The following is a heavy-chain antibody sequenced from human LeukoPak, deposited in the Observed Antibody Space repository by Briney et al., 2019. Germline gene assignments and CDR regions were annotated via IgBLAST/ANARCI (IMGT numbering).Heavy chain of an antibody. CDR2: IYSGGST. Sequence: PGGSLRLSCAASGFTVSSNYMSWGRQGPEKGLEWVSVIYSGGSTYYPDSVKGRFTISRDNSKNTLYLQMNSLRAEDTAVYYCARDTGGSGSTWGQGTLVTVSS. CDR1: GFTVSSNY. D-gene: IGHD6-19*01. CDR3: ARDTGGSGST. J-gene: IGHJ5*02. V-gene: IGHV3-53*01.